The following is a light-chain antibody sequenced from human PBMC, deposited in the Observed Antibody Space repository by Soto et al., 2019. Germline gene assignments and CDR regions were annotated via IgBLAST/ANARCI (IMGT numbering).Light chain of an antibody. CDR1: QSVSSN. J-gene: IGKJ1*01. Sequence: EIVFTQSPVSLSLSTGERATLSCRASQSVSSNLAWYQQKPGQAPRPLIYGASTRATGIPARFSGSGSGTEFTLTISSLQSEDFAVYYCQQYNNWPRTFGQGTNVDI. CDR3: QQYNNWPRT. V-gene: IGKV3-15*01. CDR2: GAS.